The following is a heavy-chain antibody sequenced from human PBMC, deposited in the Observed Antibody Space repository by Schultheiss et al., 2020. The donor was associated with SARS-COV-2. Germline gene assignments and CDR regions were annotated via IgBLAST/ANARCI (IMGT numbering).Heavy chain of an antibody. CDR2: IWYDGSNK. CDR1: GFIFSSYA. CDR3: ASLVSGYWYFDL. Sequence: GESLKISCAASGFIFSSYAMHWVRQAPGKGLEWVAVIWYDGSNKYYADSVKGRFTISRDNSKNTLYLQMNSLRAEDTAVYYCASLVSGYWYFDLWGQGALVTVSS. D-gene: IGHD2-8*01. V-gene: IGHV3-33*08. J-gene: IGHJ2*01.